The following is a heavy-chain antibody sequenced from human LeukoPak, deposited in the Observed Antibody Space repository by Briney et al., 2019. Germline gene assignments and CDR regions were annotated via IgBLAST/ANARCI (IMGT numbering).Heavy chain of an antibody. CDR1: GFNVSSNY. D-gene: IGHD6-19*01. J-gene: IGHJ4*02. CDR2: IYTGGST. Sequence: GGSLRLSCAASGFNVSSNYMSWVRQAPGKGLEWVSVIYTGGSTFYADSVKGRFTISRDKSKNMLYLQMNSLRAEDTAVYYCARASLAVAKKGGFDYWGQGTLVTVSS. CDR3: ARASLAVAKKGGFDY. V-gene: IGHV3-66*01.